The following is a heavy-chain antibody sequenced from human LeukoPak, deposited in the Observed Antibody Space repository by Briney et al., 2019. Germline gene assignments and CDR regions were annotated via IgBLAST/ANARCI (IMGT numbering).Heavy chain of an antibody. D-gene: IGHD2-8*01. Sequence: PSETLSLTCTVSGGSISSGSYYWRWIRQPAGKGLEWIGRIYTSGSTNYNPSLKSRVTLSVDTSKNQFSLKLSSVTAADTAVYYCARGVYCTNGVCYYYYYYMDVWGKGTTVTVSS. CDR1: GGSISSGSYY. V-gene: IGHV4-61*02. CDR3: ARGVYCTNGVCYYYYYYMDV. J-gene: IGHJ6*03. CDR2: IYTSGST.